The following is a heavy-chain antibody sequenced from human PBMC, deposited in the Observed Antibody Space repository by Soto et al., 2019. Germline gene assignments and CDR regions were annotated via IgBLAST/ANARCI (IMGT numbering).Heavy chain of an antibody. D-gene: IGHD6-6*01. CDR2: IYATGST. J-gene: IGHJ5*02. CDR1: GASISGFY. Sequence: SETLSLTCTVSGASISGFYWSWIRKSAGKGLEWIGRIYATGSTYYNPSLENRVTLSVDRPKNQFSLKLTSVTAADTAVYYCARRIAVRPRKNWFDPWGQGMLVTVSS. V-gene: IGHV4-4*07. CDR3: ARRIAVRPRKNWFDP.